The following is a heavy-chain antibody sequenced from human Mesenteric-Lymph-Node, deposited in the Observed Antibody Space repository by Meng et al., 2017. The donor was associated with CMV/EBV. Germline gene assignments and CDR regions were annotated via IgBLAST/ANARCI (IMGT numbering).Heavy chain of an antibody. D-gene: IGHD3-9*01. CDR2: INHSGST. V-gene: IGHV4-34*01. Sequence: VQLHQWGAGLLKPSETLSVTCAGYGGSFSGYYWNWIRQSPEKGLEWIGEINHSGSTTYNPSFTSRIITSVDTSTNQISLNMSSVTAADTAVYYCARGSSYDILTGYFDYWGQGALVTVSS. CDR3: ARGSSYDILTGYFDY. J-gene: IGHJ4*02. CDR1: GGSFSGYY.